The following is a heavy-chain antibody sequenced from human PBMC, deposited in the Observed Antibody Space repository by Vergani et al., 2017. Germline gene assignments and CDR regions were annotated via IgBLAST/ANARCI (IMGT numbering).Heavy chain of an antibody. V-gene: IGHV5-51*01. Sequence: EVQLVQSGAEVKKPGESLKISCKGSGYSFTSYWIGWVRQMPGKGLEWMGIIYPGDSDTRYSPSFQGQVTISADKSISTAYLQWSSLKASDTARYYCARHSKLLSGGSPNGGAFDIWGQGTMVTVSS. D-gene: IGHD2-15*01. CDR2: IYPGDSDT. CDR1: GYSFTSYW. J-gene: IGHJ3*02. CDR3: ARHSKLLSGGSPNGGAFDI.